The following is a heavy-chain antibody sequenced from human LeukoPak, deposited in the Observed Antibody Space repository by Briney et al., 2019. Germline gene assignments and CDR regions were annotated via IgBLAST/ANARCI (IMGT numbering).Heavy chain of an antibody. CDR3: AKWRGEGIAVSPGTDY. V-gene: IGHV3-30*02. J-gene: IGHJ4*02. CDR1: GFSFSSYG. D-gene: IGHD6-19*01. Sequence: GGSLRLFCAASGFSFSSYGMHWVRQAPGKGLKWVAFIRYDGSNKYYADSVKGRFTISRDNSNNTLYLQMNSLRSEDTAVYYCAKWRGEGIAVSPGTDYWGQGTLVTVSS. CDR2: IRYDGSNK.